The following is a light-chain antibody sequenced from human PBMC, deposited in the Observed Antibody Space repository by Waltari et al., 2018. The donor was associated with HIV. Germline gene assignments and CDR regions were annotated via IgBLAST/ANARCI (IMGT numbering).Light chain of an antibody. V-gene: IGKV1-5*03. Sequence: DIQMTQSPSTLSASVGDTVTITCRASQSIGVWLAWYQQKPGKAPKFLISKASSLESGVPSRFSGSGAATEFTLTISSLQPDDFATDFCQEYTTYLGTFGQGTKVEIK. J-gene: IGKJ1*01. CDR2: KAS. CDR3: QEYTTYLGT. CDR1: QSIGVW.